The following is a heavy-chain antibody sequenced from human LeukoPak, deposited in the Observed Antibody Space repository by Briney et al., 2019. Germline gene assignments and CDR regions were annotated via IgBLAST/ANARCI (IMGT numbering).Heavy chain of an antibody. D-gene: IGHD3-9*01. V-gene: IGHV3-30*18. CDR3: AKGGDYDILTGYSPPADY. CDR2: ISYDGSNK. CDR1: GFTFSSYG. Sequence: GGSLRLSCAASGFTFSSYGMHWVRQAPGKGLEWVAVISYDGSNKYYADSVKGRFTISRDNSKNTLYLQMNSLRAEDTAVYYCAKGGDYDILTGYSPPADYWGQGTLVTVSS. J-gene: IGHJ4*02.